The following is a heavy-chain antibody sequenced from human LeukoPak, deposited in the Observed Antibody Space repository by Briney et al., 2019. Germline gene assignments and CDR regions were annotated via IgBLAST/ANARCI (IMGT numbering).Heavy chain of an antibody. D-gene: IGHD4-23*01. CDR1: GFTFSTYA. J-gene: IGHJ4*02. CDR2: ISGSGGST. V-gene: IGHV3-23*01. CDR3: AKNPHGGDYFDY. Sequence: GGSLTLSCAASGFTFSTYAMNWVRQAPGKGLEWVSGISGSGGSTYYADSVKGRFTISRDNSKNTLYLQVKSLRAEDTAVYYCAKNPHGGDYFDYWGLGTLVTVSS.